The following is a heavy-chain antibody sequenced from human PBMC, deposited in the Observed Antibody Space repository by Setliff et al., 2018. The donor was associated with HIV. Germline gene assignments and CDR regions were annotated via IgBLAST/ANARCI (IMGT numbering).Heavy chain of an antibody. V-gene: IGHV4-61*09. CDR3: AKEGGLYFGMLIHDAIDL. CDR1: GGSISSGSYY. J-gene: IGHJ3*01. Sequence: SETLSLTCTVSGGSISSGSYYWSWIRQPAGKGLEWIGHIYTSWSTNYNPSLKSRVTLSLDTSKNQFSLKLTSVTAADTAVYYCAKEGGLYFGMLIHDAIDLWGQGTMVTVSS. D-gene: IGHD3-3*01. CDR2: IYTSWST.